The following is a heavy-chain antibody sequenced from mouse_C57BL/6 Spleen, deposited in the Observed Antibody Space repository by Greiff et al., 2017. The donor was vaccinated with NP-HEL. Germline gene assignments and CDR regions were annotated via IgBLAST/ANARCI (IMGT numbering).Heavy chain of an antibody. CDR3: ARIERHYYGSSYGWYFDV. D-gene: IGHD1-1*01. V-gene: IGHV8-8*01. CDR2: IWWDDDK. CDR1: GFSLSTFGMG. J-gene: IGHJ1*03. Sequence: QVQLKESGPGILQPSQTLSLTCSFSGFSLSTFGMGVGWIRQPSGKGLEWLAHIWWDDDKYYNPALKSRLTISKDTSKNQVFLKIANVDTADTATYYCARIERHYYGSSYGWYFDVWGTGTTVTVSS.